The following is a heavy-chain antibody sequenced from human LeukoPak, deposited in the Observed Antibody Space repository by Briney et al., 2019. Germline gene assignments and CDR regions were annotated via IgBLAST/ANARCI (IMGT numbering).Heavy chain of an antibody. CDR3: VRAVGYCSGGSCYGIFDY. Sequence: SETLSLTCTVSGGSISSYYWSWIRQPPGKGLEWTGYIYYSGSTNYNPSLKSRVTISLDTSKNQSSMKLRSVTAADTAVYYCVRAVGYCSGGSCYGIFDYWGQGTLVTVSS. CDR1: GGSISSYY. D-gene: IGHD2-15*01. V-gene: IGHV4-59*01. CDR2: IYYSGST. J-gene: IGHJ4*02.